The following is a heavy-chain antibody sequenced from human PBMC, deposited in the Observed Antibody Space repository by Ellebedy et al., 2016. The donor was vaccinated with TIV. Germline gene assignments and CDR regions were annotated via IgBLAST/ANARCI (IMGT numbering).Heavy chain of an antibody. CDR3: ARARYGAYRYFDL. CDR2: INHSGST. CDR1: GGSFSGYY. V-gene: IGHV4-34*01. D-gene: IGHD4-17*01. Sequence: SETLSLTCAVCGGSFSGYYWSWIRQPPGKGLEWIGEINHSGSTNYNPSLKSRVTISVDSSKNQFSLKLSSVTAADTAVYYCARARYGAYRYFDLWGRGTLVTVSS. J-gene: IGHJ2*01.